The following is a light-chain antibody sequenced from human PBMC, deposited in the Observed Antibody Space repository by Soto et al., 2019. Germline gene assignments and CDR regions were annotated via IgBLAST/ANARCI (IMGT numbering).Light chain of an antibody. Sequence: QSVLTQPASVSGSPGQSITISCTGTSSDVGGYDYVSWYQQHPGKAPKLMIYEVSNRPSGVSNRFSGSKSGNTASLTISGLQAEDEADYYCSSYTVSSSTYVFGTGTKLTVL. V-gene: IGLV2-14*01. CDR2: EVS. J-gene: IGLJ1*01. CDR1: SSDVGGYDY. CDR3: SSYTVSSSTYV.